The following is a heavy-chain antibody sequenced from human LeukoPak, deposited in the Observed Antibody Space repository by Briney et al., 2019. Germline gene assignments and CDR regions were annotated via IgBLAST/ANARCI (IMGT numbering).Heavy chain of an antibody. CDR2: IIPIFGTA. J-gene: IGHJ5*02. CDR1: GGTFSSYA. Sequence: GASVKVSCKASGGTFSSYAISWVRQAPGQGLEWMGGIIPIFGTANYAQKFQGRVTITADESTSTAYMELSSLRSEDTAAYYCARGGLYCSGGSCLRFDPWGQGTLVTVSS. D-gene: IGHD2-15*01. CDR3: ARGGLYCSGGSCLRFDP. V-gene: IGHV1-69*01.